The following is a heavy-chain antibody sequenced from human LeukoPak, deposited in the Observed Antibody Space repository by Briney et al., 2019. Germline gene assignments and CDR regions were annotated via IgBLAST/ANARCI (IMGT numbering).Heavy chain of an antibody. Sequence: GGSLRLSCTASGFSFNTYGMHWVRQPPGKGLEWVAFITYDRGDKYYADSVKGRFTISRDSSKTTLYLQMNSLRAEDTAVYYCYTDIVTVPAPDYWGQGTLVTVSS. V-gene: IGHV3-30*02. J-gene: IGHJ4*02. CDR1: GFSFNTYG. CDR3: YTDIVTVPAPDY. D-gene: IGHD2-2*01. CDR2: ITYDRGDK.